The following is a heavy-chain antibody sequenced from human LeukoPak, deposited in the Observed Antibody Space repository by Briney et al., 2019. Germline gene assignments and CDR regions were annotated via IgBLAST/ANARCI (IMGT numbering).Heavy chain of an antibody. V-gene: IGHV4-59*08. CDR1: GGSISSYY. J-gene: IGHJ3*02. Sequence: SETLSLTCTVSGGSISSYYWSWIRQPPGKGLEWIGYIYYSGSTNYNPSLKSRVTISVDTSKNQFSLKLSSVTAADTAVYYCARLVITVTTTTGAFDIWGQGTMVTVSS. CDR2: IYYSGST. D-gene: IGHD4-17*01. CDR3: ARLVITVTTTTGAFDI.